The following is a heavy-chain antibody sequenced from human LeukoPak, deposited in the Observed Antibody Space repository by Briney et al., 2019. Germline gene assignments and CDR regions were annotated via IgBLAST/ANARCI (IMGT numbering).Heavy chain of an antibody. CDR3: ARRSRVAVAGTLGFDP. D-gene: IGHD6-19*01. Sequence: SETLSLTCTVSGGSISSSSYYWGWIRQPPGKGLEWIGEINHSGSTNYNPSLKSRVTISVDTSKNQFSLKLSSVTAADTAVYYCARRSRVAVAGTLGFDPWGQGTLVTVSS. CDR2: INHSGST. J-gene: IGHJ5*02. CDR1: GGSISSSSYY. V-gene: IGHV4-39*07.